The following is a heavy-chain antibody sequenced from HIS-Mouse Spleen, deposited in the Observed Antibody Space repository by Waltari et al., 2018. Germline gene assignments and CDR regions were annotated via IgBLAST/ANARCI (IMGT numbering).Heavy chain of an antibody. CDR1: GGPISSSSYY. V-gene: IGHV4-39*07. Sequence: QLQLQESGPGLVKPSETLSLTCTVPGGPISSSSYYWGWLRQPPGKGLDWVGSIYYSGSTYYNPSLKSRVTISVDTSKNQFSLKLSSVTAADTAVYYCAREIPYSSSWYDWYFDLWGRGTLVTVSS. CDR2: IYYSGST. J-gene: IGHJ2*01. CDR3: AREIPYSSSWYDWYFDL. D-gene: IGHD6-13*01.